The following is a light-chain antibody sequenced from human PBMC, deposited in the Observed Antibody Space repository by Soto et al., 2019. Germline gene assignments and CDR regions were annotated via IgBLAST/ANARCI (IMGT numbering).Light chain of an antibody. CDR1: SSDVGGYNY. Sequence: QSVLTQAASVSGSPGQSITISCTGTSSDVGGYNYVSWYQHHPGKAPKLMIFDVSNRPSGVFNRFSGSKSGNTASLTISGLQPEDEADYYCSSYTTSNTRQIVFGTGTKVTVL. CDR2: DVS. V-gene: IGLV2-14*03. CDR3: SSYTTSNTRQIV. J-gene: IGLJ1*01.